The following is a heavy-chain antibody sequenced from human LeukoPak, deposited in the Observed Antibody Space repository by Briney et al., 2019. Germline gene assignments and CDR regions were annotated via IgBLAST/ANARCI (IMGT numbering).Heavy chain of an antibody. CDR2: IYYSGST. CDR1: GGSISSGNYY. J-gene: IGHJ4*02. D-gene: IGHD4-23*01. CDR3: ARKGAGNIDY. Sequence: SQTLSLTCTVSGGSISSGNYYWHWIRQPAGKGLEWIGYIYYSGSTNYNPSLKSRVTISVDTSKNQFSLNLSSVTAEDTAMYYCARKGAGNIDYWGQGTLVTVSS. V-gene: IGHV4-61*10.